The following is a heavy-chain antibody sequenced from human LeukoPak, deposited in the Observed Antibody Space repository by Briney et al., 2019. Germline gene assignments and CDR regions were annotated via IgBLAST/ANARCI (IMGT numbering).Heavy chain of an antibody. Sequence: PGGSLRLSCAASGFSFSSYGMHWVRQAPGKGLEWVAVIWYGGTNDYYADSMKGRFTISRDNSRNTLYLQMNSLRTEDTAVYSCARAAFDSIGYYLFDYWGQGTLVTVSS. D-gene: IGHD3-22*01. CDR2: IWYGGTND. J-gene: IGHJ4*02. CDR3: ARAAFDSIGYYLFDY. CDR1: GFSFSSYG. V-gene: IGHV3-33*01.